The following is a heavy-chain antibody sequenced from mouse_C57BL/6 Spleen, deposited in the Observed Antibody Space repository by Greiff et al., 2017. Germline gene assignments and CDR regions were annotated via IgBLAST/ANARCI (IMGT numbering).Heavy chain of an antibody. J-gene: IGHJ3*01. V-gene: IGHV14-4*01. CDR2: IDPENGDT. Sequence: VHVKQSGAELVRPGASVKLSCTASGFNIKDDYMHWVKQRPEQGLEWIGWIDPENGDTEYASKFQGKATITADTSSNTAYLQLSSLTSEDTAVYYCTTWTTDWFAYWGQGTLVTVSA. CDR1: GFNIKDDY. D-gene: IGHD2-12*01. CDR3: TTWTTDWFAY.